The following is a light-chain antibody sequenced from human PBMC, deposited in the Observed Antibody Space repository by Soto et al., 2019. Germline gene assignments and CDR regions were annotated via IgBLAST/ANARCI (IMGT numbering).Light chain of an antibody. Sequence: QSVLTQPPSASETPGQRVTISCSGSSSNIGSNTVNWYQQVPGTAPKLLIYSNNQRPSGVPDRFSGSKSGTSASLAISGLQSEDEADYYCAAWDDSLNGLWVFGGGTKLTVL. V-gene: IGLV1-44*01. CDR3: AAWDDSLNGLWV. J-gene: IGLJ3*02. CDR2: SNN. CDR1: SSNIGSNT.